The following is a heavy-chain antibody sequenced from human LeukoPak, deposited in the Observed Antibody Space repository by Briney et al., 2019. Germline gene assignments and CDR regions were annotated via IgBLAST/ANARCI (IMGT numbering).Heavy chain of an antibody. J-gene: IGHJ4*02. Sequence: ASVKVSCKASGYTFTTYSISWVRQAPGQGLEWMGWISAYNGNTNYAQKLQGRVTMTTDTSTSTAYMELRSLRSDDTAVYYCARDPGGYYDFWSGYYPRGSFDYWGQGTLVTVSS. D-gene: IGHD3-3*01. CDR2: ISAYNGNT. V-gene: IGHV1-18*01. CDR3: ARDPGGYYDFWSGYYPRGSFDY. CDR1: GYTFTTYS.